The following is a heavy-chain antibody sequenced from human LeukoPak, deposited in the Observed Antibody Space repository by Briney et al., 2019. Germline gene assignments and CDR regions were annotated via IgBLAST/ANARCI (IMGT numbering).Heavy chain of an antibody. Sequence: ASVKVSCKASGYTFTSYDVNWVRQATGQGLEWMGWMNPNSGNTGYAQKFQGRVTITRNTSISTAYMELSSLRSEDTAVYYCARHYSSSWYGNWFDPWGQGTLVTVSS. CDR3: ARHYSSSWYGNWFDP. CDR2: MNPNSGNT. D-gene: IGHD6-13*01. J-gene: IGHJ5*02. CDR1: GYTFTSYD. V-gene: IGHV1-8*03.